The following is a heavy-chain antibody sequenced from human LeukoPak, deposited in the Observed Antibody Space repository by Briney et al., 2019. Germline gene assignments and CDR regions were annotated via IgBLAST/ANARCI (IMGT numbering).Heavy chain of an antibody. J-gene: IGHJ4*02. CDR1: GYSFTTYW. V-gene: IGHV5-51*01. D-gene: IGHD1-1*01. CDR2: FFPGDSDT. Sequence: GESLKISCKASGYSFTTYWIGWVRQMPGKGLEWMGMFFPGDSDTRKSPSFQGQVTLSADKSITTAYLRWSSLKASDTAIYYCARGPRGGNWNEALDFWGQGTPVTVSS. CDR3: ARGPRGGNWNEALDF.